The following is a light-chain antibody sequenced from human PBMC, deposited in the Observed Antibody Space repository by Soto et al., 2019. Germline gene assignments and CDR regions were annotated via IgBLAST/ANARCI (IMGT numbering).Light chain of an antibody. Sequence: VLTQSPATLSLSPGERATLSCRASQSVSSFLAWYQQKPGQAPRLLIYDASNRATGIPARFSGSGSGTDFTLIISSLEPEDFAFYYCQSARYTFGQGTKLEIK. CDR3: QSARYT. CDR2: DAS. V-gene: IGKV3-11*01. CDR1: QSVSSF. J-gene: IGKJ2*01.